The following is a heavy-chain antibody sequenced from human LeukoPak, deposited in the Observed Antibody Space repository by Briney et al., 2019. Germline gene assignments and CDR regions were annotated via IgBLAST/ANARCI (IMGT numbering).Heavy chain of an antibody. J-gene: IGHJ4*02. CDR1: GGSISSYY. V-gene: IGHV4-59*01. D-gene: IGHD3-3*01. Sequence: PSETPSLTCTVSGGSISSYYWSWIRQPPGKGLEWIGYIYYSGSTNYNPSLKSRVTISVDTSKNQFSLKLSSVTAADTAVYYCARGADFWSGYNDYWGQGTLVSVSS. CDR3: ARGADFWSGYNDY. CDR2: IYYSGST.